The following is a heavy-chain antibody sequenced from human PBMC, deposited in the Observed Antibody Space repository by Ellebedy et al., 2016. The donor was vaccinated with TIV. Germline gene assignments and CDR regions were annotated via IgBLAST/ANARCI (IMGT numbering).Heavy chain of an antibody. CDR2: IRSKGNSYAT. D-gene: IGHD3-22*01. CDR3: TSRAPNSYDSGGYHFDY. J-gene: IGHJ4*02. CDR1: GFSFSGSA. V-gene: IGHV3-73*01. Sequence: GESLKIPXAASGFSFSGSAMHWVRQASGKGLEWVGRIRSKGNSYATTYAASVKGRFTISREDSKNTAYLQMNSLKAEDTAVYYCTSRAPNSYDSGGYHFDYWGQGTLVTVSS.